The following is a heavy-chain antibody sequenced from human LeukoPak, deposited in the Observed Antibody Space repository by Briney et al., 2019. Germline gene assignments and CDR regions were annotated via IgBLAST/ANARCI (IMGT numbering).Heavy chain of an antibody. D-gene: IGHD2-2*01. CDR3: ARGVGYCSSTSCYGEIDY. CDR1: GFTFDDYA. Sequence: GGSLRLSCAASGFTFDDYAMHWVRQAPGKGLEWVSGISWNSGSIGYADSVKGRFTISRDNAKNSLYLQMNSLRAEDTAVYYCARGVGYCSSTSCYGEIDYWGQGTMVTVSS. V-gene: IGHV3-9*01. J-gene: IGHJ3*01. CDR2: ISWNSGSI.